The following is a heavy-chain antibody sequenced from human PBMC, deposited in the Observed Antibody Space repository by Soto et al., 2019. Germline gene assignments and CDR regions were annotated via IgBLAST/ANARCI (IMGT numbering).Heavy chain of an antibody. Sequence: HEQLVQSGAEVKRPGASLKVSCKASGYSFTGYYIHWVRQAPGQGLEWMGWINPDSGATNYAQNLQGSVTLTRDTSISPASMDLTSLTSDDTAVYYCARGDYGTGGYPFPYFDSWGPGTLVIVSS. J-gene: IGHJ4*02. CDR1: GYSFTGYY. V-gene: IGHV1-2*02. CDR2: INPDSGAT. CDR3: ARGDYGTGGYPFPYFDS. D-gene: IGHD2-8*02.